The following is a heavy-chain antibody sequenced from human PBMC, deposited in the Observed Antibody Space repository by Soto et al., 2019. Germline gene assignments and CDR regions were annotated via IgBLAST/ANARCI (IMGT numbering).Heavy chain of an antibody. CDR2: INHSGST. D-gene: IGHD2-15*01. Sequence: ASETLSLTCAVYGGSFSGYYWSWIRQPPGKGLEWIGEINHSGSTNYNPSLKSRVTISVDTSKNQFSLKLSSVTAADTAVYYCARDRTPVVVAATRIPWFDPWGQGTLVTVSS. CDR1: GGSFSGYY. V-gene: IGHV4-34*01. J-gene: IGHJ5*02. CDR3: ARDRTPVVVAATRIPWFDP.